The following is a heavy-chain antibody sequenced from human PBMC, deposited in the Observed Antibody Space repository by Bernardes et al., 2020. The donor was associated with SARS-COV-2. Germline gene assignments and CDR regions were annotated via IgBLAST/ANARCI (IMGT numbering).Heavy chain of an antibody. CDR1: GFIFSSYA. V-gene: IGHV3-23*01. CDR2: ISVSGGGT. D-gene: IGHD2-2*03. J-gene: IGHJ5*02. Sequence: GGSLRLSCAASGFIFSSYAMSWVRQAPGKGLEWVSTISVSGGGTYYADSVKGRFTISRDNSKNTLYLQMNSLRAEDTAVYYCAKFRDFLDLVEVVATDGGFDPWGQGTLVTVSS. CDR3: AKFRDFLDLVEVVATDGGFDP.